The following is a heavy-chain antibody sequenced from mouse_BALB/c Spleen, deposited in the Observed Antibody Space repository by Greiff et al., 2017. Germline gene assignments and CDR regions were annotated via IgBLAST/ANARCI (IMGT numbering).Heavy chain of an antibody. D-gene: IGHD2-4*01. V-gene: IGHV1-14*01. CDR1: GYTFTSYV. CDR2: INPYNDGT. CDR3: ARSIYDYEAWFAY. Sequence: EVQLQQSGPELVKPGASVKMSCKASGYTFTSYVMHWVKQKPGQGLEWIGYINPYNDGTKYNEKFKGKATLTSDKSSSTAYMELSSLTSEDSAVYYCARSIYDYEAWFAYWGQGTLVTVSA. J-gene: IGHJ3*01.